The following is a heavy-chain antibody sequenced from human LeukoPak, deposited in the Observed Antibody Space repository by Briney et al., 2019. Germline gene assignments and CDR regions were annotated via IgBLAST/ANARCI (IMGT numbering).Heavy chain of an antibody. CDR2: ISSNGGST. Sequence: EGSLRLSCAASGFTFSSYAMHWVRLAPGKGLEYVSAISSNGGSTYYANSVKGRFTISRDNSKNTLYLQMGSLRAEDTAVYYCARAQLMVTVAQDWGQGTLVTVSS. CDR1: GFTFSSYA. CDR3: ARAQLMVTVAQD. D-gene: IGHD5-18*01. V-gene: IGHV3-64*01. J-gene: IGHJ4*02.